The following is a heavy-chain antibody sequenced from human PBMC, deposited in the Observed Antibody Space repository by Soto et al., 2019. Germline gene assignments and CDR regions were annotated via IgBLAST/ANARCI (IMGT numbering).Heavy chain of an antibody. Sequence: GGSLRLSCAASGFTFSSYAMSWVRQAPGKGLEWVSAISGSGGSTYYADSVKGRFTISRDNSKNTLYLQMNSLRAEDTAVYDCAKLRQNMYSSSSWFDSWGQGTLVTVSS. CDR3: AKLRQNMYSSSSWFDS. J-gene: IGHJ5*01. D-gene: IGHD6-6*01. V-gene: IGHV3-23*01. CDR1: GFTFSSYA. CDR2: ISGSGGST.